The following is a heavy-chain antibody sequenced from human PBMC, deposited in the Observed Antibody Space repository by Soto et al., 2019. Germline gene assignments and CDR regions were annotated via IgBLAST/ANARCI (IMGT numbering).Heavy chain of an antibody. CDR1: GYTFTSYG. CDR3: ARVQGSCYHNCVAP. V-gene: IGHV1-18*01. Sequence: QVQLVQSGAEVKKPGASVKVSCKASGYTFTSYGISWVRQAPGQGLEWMGWISAYNGNTNYAQKLQGRVTMTTNTPRSSAFTELRRLRSDDTAVYYCARVQGSCYHNCVAPWGQGTLVTVSS. D-gene: IGHD3-22*01. CDR2: ISAYNGNT. J-gene: IGHJ5*02.